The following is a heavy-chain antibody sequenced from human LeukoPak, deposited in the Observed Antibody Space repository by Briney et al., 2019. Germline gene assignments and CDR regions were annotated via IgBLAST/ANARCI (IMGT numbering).Heavy chain of an antibody. CDR2: INTDGSST. CDR3: AGEYGYNTPHFDY. D-gene: IGHD5-24*01. V-gene: IGHV3-74*01. J-gene: IGHJ4*02. CDR1: GFTFSNYW. Sequence: GGSLRLSCAASGFTFSNYWMHWVRQAPGKGLVWVSRINTDGSSTNYADSVKGRFTISRDNAKNTLYLQMNTLRAEDTAVYYCAGEYGYNTPHFDYWGQGTLVTVSS.